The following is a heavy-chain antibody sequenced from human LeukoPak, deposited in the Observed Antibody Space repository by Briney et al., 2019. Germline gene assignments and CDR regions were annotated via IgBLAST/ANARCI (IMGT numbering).Heavy chain of an antibody. CDR1: GFSFSAYW. Sequence: GGSLRLSCAASGFSFSAYWMSWVRQAPGKGLEWVANIKVDGTEKYYVDSVKGLFTISRDNAKNSLSLQMSGLRAEDTAVYYCARDWNGSSTAFDHWGQGTLVTVSS. V-gene: IGHV3-7*05. J-gene: IGHJ4*02. D-gene: IGHD2-2*01. CDR3: ARDWNGSSTAFDH. CDR2: IKVDGTEK.